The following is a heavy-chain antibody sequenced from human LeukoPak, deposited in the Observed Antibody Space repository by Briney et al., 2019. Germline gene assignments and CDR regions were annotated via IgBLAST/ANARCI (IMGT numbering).Heavy chain of an antibody. CDR1: GYSFTSYW. CDR3: ARTVYSSSWYPFDY. Sequence: GESLKISCEVSGYSFTSYWIGWVRQLPGKGLEWMGIIYPGDSDTRYSPSFQGQVTISADKSISTAYLQWSSLKASDTAMYYCARTVYSSSWYPFDYWGQGTLVTVSS. J-gene: IGHJ4*02. D-gene: IGHD6-13*01. CDR2: IYPGDSDT. V-gene: IGHV5-51*01.